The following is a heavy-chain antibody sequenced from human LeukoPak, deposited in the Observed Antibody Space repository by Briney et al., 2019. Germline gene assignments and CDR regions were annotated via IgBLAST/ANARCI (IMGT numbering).Heavy chain of an antibody. D-gene: IGHD3-16*01. CDR1: GDSFTGYY. J-gene: IGHJ4*02. CDR3: TRGRLPDYFFDS. V-gene: IGHV4-34*01. Sequence: SETLPLTCAVYGDSFTGYYFTWVRQPPGKGLEWIAEIHHAGATTYNPSLKSRVTISLDASKNQISLRLRSVTAADTAVYFCTRGRLPDYFFDSWGQGTPVTVSS. CDR2: IHHAGAT.